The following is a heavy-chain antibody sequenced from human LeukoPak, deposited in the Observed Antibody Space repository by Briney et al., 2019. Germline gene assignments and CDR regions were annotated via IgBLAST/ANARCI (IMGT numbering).Heavy chain of an antibody. CDR3: ARVGPAYDSSGYPDY. CDR1: GYTFTGYY. Sequence: ASVKVSCKASGYTFTGYYMHWVRQAPGQGLEWMGIINPSGGSTSYAQKFQGRVTMTRDMSTSTVYMELSSLRSEDTAVYYCARVGPAYDSSGYPDYWGQGTLVTVSS. D-gene: IGHD3-22*01. CDR2: INPSGGST. J-gene: IGHJ4*02. V-gene: IGHV1-46*01.